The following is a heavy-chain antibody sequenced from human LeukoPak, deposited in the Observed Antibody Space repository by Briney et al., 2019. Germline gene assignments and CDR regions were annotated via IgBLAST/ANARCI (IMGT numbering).Heavy chain of an antibody. CDR3: ARGPHSSGWYFFDY. Sequence: GGSLRLSCAASGFTFSSYWMSWVRQAPGKGLEWVANIKQDGSEKYYVDSVKGRFTISRDNAKNSLYLQMNSLRAEDTAVYYCARGPHSSGWYFFDYWGQGTLVTVSS. CDR1: GFTFSSYW. V-gene: IGHV3-7*01. D-gene: IGHD6-19*01. J-gene: IGHJ4*02. CDR2: IKQDGSEK.